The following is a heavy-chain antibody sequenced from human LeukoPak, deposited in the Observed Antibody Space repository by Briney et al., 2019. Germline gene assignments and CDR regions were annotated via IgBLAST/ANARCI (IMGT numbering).Heavy chain of an antibody. Sequence: SETLSPTCTVSGGSISSYYWSWIRQPAGKGLEWIGRIYSSGSTNYNPSLKSRVTISVDKSKNQFSLKLTSVTAADTAVYYCARVGQDSTGYYRIFDYWGQGTLVTVSS. V-gene: IGHV4-4*07. J-gene: IGHJ4*02. CDR1: GGSISSYY. CDR2: IYSSGST. CDR3: ARVGQDSTGYYRIFDY. D-gene: IGHD3-22*01.